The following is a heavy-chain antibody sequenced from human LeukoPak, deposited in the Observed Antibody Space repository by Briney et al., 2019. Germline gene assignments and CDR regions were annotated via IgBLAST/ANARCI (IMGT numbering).Heavy chain of an antibody. V-gene: IGHV3-21*01. CDR2: ISSSSSYI. Sequence: GGSLRLSCAASGFTFSSYSMYWVRQAPGKGLEWVSSISSSSSYIYYADSVKGRFTISRDNAKNSLYLQMNSLRAEDTAVYYCARDPLRTGGYDAFDIWGQGTMVTVSS. CDR3: ARDPLRTGGYDAFDI. J-gene: IGHJ3*02. D-gene: IGHD1-14*01. CDR1: GFTFSSYS.